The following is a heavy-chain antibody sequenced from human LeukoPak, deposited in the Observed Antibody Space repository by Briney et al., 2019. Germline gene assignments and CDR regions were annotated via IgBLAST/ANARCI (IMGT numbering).Heavy chain of an antibody. CDR2: TSYNGNT. J-gene: IGHJ4*02. D-gene: IGHD6-19*01. Sequence: GASVKVSCKASGYTFSNSGISWVRQAPGLGLEWMGWTSYNGNTNYAQKFQDRVTMTTDTSTTTAYMELRSLESDDTAVYYCARHSGSGWQALGYWGQGTLVTVSS. CDR3: ARHSGSGWQALGY. V-gene: IGHV1-18*04. CDR1: GYTFSNSG.